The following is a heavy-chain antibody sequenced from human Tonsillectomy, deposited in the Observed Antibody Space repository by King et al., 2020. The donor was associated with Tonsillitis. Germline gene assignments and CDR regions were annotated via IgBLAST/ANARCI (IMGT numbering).Heavy chain of an antibody. Sequence: QLQESGPGLVKPSETLSLTCTVSGGSVRDSNYYWGWIRQPPGKGLEWIGSIYYSGSTYYNPSLKSRVNISVDTSKNQFSLEVNSVTAADTAVYFCARITPIRGWNYWAQGALVTVSS. J-gene: IGHJ4*02. CDR3: ARITPIRGWNY. D-gene: IGHD3-10*01. CDR2: IYYSGST. CDR1: GGSVRDSNYY. V-gene: IGHV4-39*01.